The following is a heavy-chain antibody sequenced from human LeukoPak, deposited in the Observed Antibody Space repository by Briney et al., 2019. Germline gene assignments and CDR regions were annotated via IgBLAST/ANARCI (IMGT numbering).Heavy chain of an antibody. V-gene: IGHV1-46*01. CDR3: ARDNSVEDTAWWFDP. CDR1: GDTFTSYY. Sequence: ASVKVSCKASGDTFTSYYMHWVRQAPGQGLEWMRIINPSGGSTSYAQKFQGRVTMTRDMSTSTDYMELSSLRSEDTAVYYCARDNSVEDTAWWFDPWGQGTLVTVSS. CDR2: INPSGGST. J-gene: IGHJ5*02. D-gene: IGHD4-23*01.